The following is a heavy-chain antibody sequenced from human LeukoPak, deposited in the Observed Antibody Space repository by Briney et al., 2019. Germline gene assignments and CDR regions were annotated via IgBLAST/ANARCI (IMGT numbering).Heavy chain of an antibody. D-gene: IGHD4-11*01. V-gene: IGHV4-59*10. CDR3: AKSPPNSNYLDY. J-gene: IGHJ4*02. Sequence: PSETLSLTCAVYGGSFSGYYWSWIRQPAGKGLEWIGRIYTSETTNYNPSLKSRVTMSVDRSRNQFSLKLSSVTAADTAVYYCAKSPPNSNYLDYWGQGTLVTVSS. CDR1: GGSFSGYY. CDR2: IYTSETT.